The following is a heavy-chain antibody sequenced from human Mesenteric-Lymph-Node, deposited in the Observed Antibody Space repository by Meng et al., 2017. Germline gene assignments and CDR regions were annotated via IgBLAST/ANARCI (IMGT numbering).Heavy chain of an antibody. CDR2: ISSSSSYI. CDR1: KFTFNTYA. CDR3: ARANSRGYSYAAGY. V-gene: IGHV3-21*01. J-gene: IGHJ4*02. D-gene: IGHD5-18*01. Sequence: GESLKISCAASKFTFNTYAMTWVRQAPGKGLEWVSSISSSSSYIYYADSVKGRFTISRDNAKNSLYLQMNSLRAEDTAVYYCARANSRGYSYAAGYWGQGTLVTVSS.